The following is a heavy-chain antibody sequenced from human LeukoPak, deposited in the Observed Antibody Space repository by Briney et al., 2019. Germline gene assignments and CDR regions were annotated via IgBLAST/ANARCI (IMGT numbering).Heavy chain of an antibody. J-gene: IGHJ4*02. D-gene: IGHD3-9*01. CDR3: ARGERYYDILSGYYTRGDYFDY. Sequence: QTLSLTCALSGDIVSSNSAAWNWIRQSPSRGLEWLGRTYYRSKLYNDYAVSVKSRITINPDTSKNQFSLQLNSVTPEDTAVYYCARGERYYDILSGYYTRGDYFDYWGQGTLVTVSS. CDR1: GDIVSSNSAA. CDR2: TYYRSKLYN. V-gene: IGHV6-1*01.